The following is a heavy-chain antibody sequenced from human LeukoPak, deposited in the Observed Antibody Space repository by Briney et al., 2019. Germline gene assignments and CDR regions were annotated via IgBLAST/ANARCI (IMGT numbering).Heavy chain of an antibody. D-gene: IGHD2-15*01. CDR3: AKDLQYCNGGTCFPDY. J-gene: IGHJ4*02. CDR2: ILHDGSDE. Sequence: PGGSLRLSCAGSGFTFRNFGMHWVRQAPGKGLEWVAAILHDGSDEYYTDSLEGRFTISRDNSKNTLYLQMNSLRPEDTAVYYCAKDLQYCNGGTCFPDYWGQGTLVTVSS. V-gene: IGHV3-30*18. CDR1: GFTFRNFG.